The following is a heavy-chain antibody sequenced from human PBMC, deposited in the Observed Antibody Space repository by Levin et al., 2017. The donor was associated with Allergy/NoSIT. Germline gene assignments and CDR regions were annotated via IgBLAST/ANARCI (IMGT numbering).Heavy chain of an antibody. CDR2: IYYSGST. CDR3: ARGVTPNPNDY. CDR1: GGSISSSSYY. J-gene: IGHJ4*02. Sequence: SQTLSLTCTVSGGSISSSSYYWGWIRQPPGKGLEWIGSIYYSGSTYYNPSLKSRVTISVDTSKNQFSLKLSSVTAADTAVYYCARGVTPNPNDYWGQGTLVTVSS. V-gene: IGHV4-39*07. D-gene: IGHD3-10*01.